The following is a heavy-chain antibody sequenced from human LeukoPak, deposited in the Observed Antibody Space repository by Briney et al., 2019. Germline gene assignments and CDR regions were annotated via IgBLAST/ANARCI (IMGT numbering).Heavy chain of an antibody. CDR2: IYPGDSDT. J-gene: IGHJ5*02. CDR3: ARRNYYFGSGSYYSPDNWFDP. V-gene: IGHV5-51*01. CDR1: GYSFTAYW. D-gene: IGHD3-10*01. Sequence: GESLKISCRASGYSFTAYWIGWVRQLPGKGLEWMGIIYPGDSDTRYSPSFQGQVTISADKSISTAYLQWSSLKASDAAMYYCARRNYYFGSGSYYSPDNWFDPWGQGTLVTVSS.